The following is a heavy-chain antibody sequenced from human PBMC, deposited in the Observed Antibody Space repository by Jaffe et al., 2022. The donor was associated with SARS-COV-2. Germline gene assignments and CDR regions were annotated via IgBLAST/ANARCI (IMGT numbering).Heavy chain of an antibody. CDR1: GGSISSGGYY. D-gene: IGHD3-3*01. CDR3: ARDLRDRWSGYPDY. CDR2: IYYSGST. J-gene: IGHJ4*02. V-gene: IGHV4-31*03. Sequence: QVQLQESGPGLVKPSQTLSLTCTVSGGSISSGGYYWSWIRQHPGKGLEWIGYIYYSGSTYYNPSLKSRVTISVDTSKNQFSLKLSSVTAADTAVYYCARDLRDRWSGYPDYWGQGTLVTVSS.